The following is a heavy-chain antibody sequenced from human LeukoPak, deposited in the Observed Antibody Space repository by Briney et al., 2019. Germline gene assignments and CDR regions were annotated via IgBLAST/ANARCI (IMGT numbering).Heavy chain of an antibody. CDR2: ISSSGST. CDR3: ARGPYSYDSSGAFDI. J-gene: IGHJ3*02. V-gene: IGHV4-61*02. D-gene: IGHD3-22*01. Sequence: SQTLSLTCTVSGDSISSGDYYWSWIRQPAGKGLEWIGRISSSGSTNYNPSLKSRVTISVDTSKNQFSLKLSSVTATDTAVYFCARGPYSYDSSGAFDIWGQGTMVTVSS. CDR1: GDSISSGDYY.